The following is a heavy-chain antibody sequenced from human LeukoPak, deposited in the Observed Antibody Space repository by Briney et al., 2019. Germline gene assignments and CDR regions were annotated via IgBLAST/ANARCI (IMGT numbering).Heavy chain of an antibody. CDR3: AKQWIQLWSPPDY. CDR1: GFTFSSYA. CDR2: ISGSGGST. D-gene: IGHD5-18*01. V-gene: IGHV3-23*01. Sequence: PGRSLRLSCAASGFTFSSYAMSWVRQAPGKGLEWVSTISGSGGSTYYADSVKDRFTISRDNSKNTLYLQMDSLRAEDTAVYYRAKQWIQLWSPPDYWGQGTPVTVSS. J-gene: IGHJ4*02.